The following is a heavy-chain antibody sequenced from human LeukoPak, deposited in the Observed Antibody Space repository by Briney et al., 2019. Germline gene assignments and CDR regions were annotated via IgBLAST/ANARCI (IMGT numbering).Heavy chain of an antibody. D-gene: IGHD5-18*01. J-gene: IGHJ6*02. V-gene: IGHV1-69*04. CDR2: IIPVLNIT. CDR3: ARDQGLTAPPPYGMDV. CDR1: GGTFSSSA. Sequence: GSSVKVSCKASGGTFSSSAITWVRQAPGQGLEWMGRIIPVLNITSYAQKFQGSVTITADTSTSTVYMEFSSLRSEETAVYYCARDQGLTAPPPYGMDVWGQGTTVTASS.